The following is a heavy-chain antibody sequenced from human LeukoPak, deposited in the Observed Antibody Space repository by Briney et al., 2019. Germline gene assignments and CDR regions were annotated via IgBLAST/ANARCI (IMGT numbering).Heavy chain of an antibody. D-gene: IGHD2-2*01. CDR2: IYSGGST. J-gene: IGHJ6*02. CDR3: ARSYQDSNLYCSSTTCYPYYYYYYGMDV. Sequence: GGSLRLSCAASGFTVSSNYMSWVRQAPGKGLEWVSVIYSGGSTYYADSVKGRFTISRDNSKNTLYLQMNSLRAEDTAVYYCARSYQDSNLYCSSTTCYPYYYYYYGMDVWGQGTTVTVSS. CDR1: GFTVSSNY. V-gene: IGHV3-53*01.